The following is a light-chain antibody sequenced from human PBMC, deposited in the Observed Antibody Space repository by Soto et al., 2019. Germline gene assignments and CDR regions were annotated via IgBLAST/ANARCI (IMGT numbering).Light chain of an antibody. Sequence: EIVLTQSPGTLSLSPGGRATLSCRASQSINNRYLAWYQQKPGQAPRLLIYAASSRATGIPDRFSGSGSGTDFILTISRLEPEDFAVYYCQQFGSSPGFTFGPGTKVDIK. CDR2: AAS. CDR3: QQFGSSPGFT. V-gene: IGKV3-20*01. CDR1: QSINNRY. J-gene: IGKJ3*01.